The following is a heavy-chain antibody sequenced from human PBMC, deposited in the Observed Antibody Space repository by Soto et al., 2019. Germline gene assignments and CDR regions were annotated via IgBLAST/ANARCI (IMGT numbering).Heavy chain of an antibody. D-gene: IGHD3-16*01. Sequence: QITLKESGPPLVKPTQTLTLTCTFSGFSLTTRGVGVGWIRQPPGKALECLALIYWDDDKRYSPSLQSSLSITKHTSKNQVVLTTTNVDPVNTATYYCAHIPNYYQYDWFDPWGQGTLVSVSS. CDR1: GFSLTTRGVG. V-gene: IGHV2-5*02. CDR2: IYWDDDK. J-gene: IGHJ5*02. CDR3: AHIPNYYQYDWFDP.